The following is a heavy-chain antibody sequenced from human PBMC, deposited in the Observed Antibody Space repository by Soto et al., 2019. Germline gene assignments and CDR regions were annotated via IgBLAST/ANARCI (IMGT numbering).Heavy chain of an antibody. CDR2: ISYDGSNK. D-gene: IGHD3-3*01. CDR3: AKPLEWLSYYYYGMDV. CDR1: GFTFSSYG. Sequence: HPGGSLRLSCAASGFTFSSYGMHWVRQAPGKGLEGVAVISYDGSNKYYADSVKGRFTISRDNSKNTLYLQMNSLRAEDTAVYYCAKPLEWLSYYYYGMDVWGQGTTVTVSS. J-gene: IGHJ6*02. V-gene: IGHV3-30*18.